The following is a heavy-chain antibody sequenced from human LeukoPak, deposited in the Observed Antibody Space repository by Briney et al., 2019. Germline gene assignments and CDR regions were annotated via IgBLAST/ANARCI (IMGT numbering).Heavy chain of an antibody. J-gene: IGHJ4*02. CDR3: ARVRAYSGSYYSY. CDR1: GYTFTGYY. V-gene: IGHV1-2*02. CDR2: IDPNSGGT. Sequence: GASVKVSCKASGYTFTGYYMHWVRQAPGQGLEWMGWIDPNSGGTNYAQKFQGRVTMTRDTSISTAYMELSRLRSDDTAVYYCARVRAYSGSYYSYWGQGTLVTVSS. D-gene: IGHD1-26*01.